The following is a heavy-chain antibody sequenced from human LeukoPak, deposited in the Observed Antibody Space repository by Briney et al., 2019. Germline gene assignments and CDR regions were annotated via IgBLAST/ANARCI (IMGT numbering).Heavy chain of an antibody. J-gene: IGHJ4*02. Sequence: GGSLRLSRAASGFTVITNDMTWVRRAPGKGLEWVSVLYRSGNTKYADSVQGRFTISRDNSKNTLYLEMNSLSPDDTAVYYCARGVEPLAANTLAYWGQGTLVTVSS. CDR3: ARGVEPLAANTLAY. CDR1: GFTVITND. V-gene: IGHV3-53*01. D-gene: IGHD1-14*01. CDR2: LYRSGNT.